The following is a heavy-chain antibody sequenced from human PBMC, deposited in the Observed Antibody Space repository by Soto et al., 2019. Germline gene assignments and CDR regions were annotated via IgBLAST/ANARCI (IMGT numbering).Heavy chain of an antibody. CDR2: IMPIFRTP. CDR3: ARDKGRQQLGGNYYYILDV. V-gene: IGHV1-69*12. Sequence: QVQLEQSGAEVKKPGSSVKVSCKASGGTFSNSAISWVRQAPGQGLEWMGGIMPIFRTPDYAQKFQGRVTITADEYTSTVYMELSGLKSDDTAVYYCARDKGRQQLGGNYYYILDVWGQGTTVTVSS. CDR1: GGTFSNSA. J-gene: IGHJ6*02. D-gene: IGHD3-10*01.